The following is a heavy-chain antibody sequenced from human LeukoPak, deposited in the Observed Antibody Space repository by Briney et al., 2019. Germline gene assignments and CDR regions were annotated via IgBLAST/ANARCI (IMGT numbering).Heavy chain of an antibody. CDR3: ARQGKDGYRVVDY. CDR2: IWPDDSDK. V-gene: IGHV5-51*01. D-gene: IGHD5-24*01. CDR1: GYSFTSYW. Sequence: GESPKISCKGSGYSFTSYWIGWVRQVPGKGLEWMGLIWPDDSDKRYSPSFQGQVTISADKSISTAYLQWSSLKASDTAMYYCARQGKDGYRVVDYWGQGTLVTVSS. J-gene: IGHJ4*02.